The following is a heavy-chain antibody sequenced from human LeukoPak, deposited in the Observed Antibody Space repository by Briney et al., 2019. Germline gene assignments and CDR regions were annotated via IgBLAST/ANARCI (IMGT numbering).Heavy chain of an antibody. D-gene: IGHD2-15*01. CDR1: GGTFSSYA. CDR3: ARSGSYCSGGSCFDV. Sequence: ASVKVSCKASGGTFSSYAISWVRQAPGQGLEWMGGITPISGTANYAQKFQGRVTITADKSTSTAYMELSSLRSEDTAVYYCARSGSYCSGGSCFDVWGQGTLVTVSS. CDR2: ITPISGTA. V-gene: IGHV1-69*06. J-gene: IGHJ1*01.